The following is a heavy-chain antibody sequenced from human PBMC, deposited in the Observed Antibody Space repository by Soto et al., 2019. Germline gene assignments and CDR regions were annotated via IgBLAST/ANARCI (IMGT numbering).Heavy chain of an antibody. CDR2: ISYDGSNK. CDR1: GFTFSSYG. V-gene: IGHV3-30*18. Sequence: QVQLVESGGGVVQPGRSLRLSCAASGFTFSSYGMHWVRQAPGKGLEWVAVISYDGSNKYYADSVKGRFTISRDNSKNTLYLQMNSLRAEDTAVYYCAKEPYSSGWPKEVDYWGQGTLVTVSS. CDR3: AKEPYSSGWPKEVDY. J-gene: IGHJ4*02. D-gene: IGHD6-19*01.